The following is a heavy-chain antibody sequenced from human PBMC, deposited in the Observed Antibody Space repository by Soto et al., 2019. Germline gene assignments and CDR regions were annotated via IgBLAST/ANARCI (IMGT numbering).Heavy chain of an antibody. Sequence: QGRLVESGGGVVQPGRSLVLSCAASGFTFSAYGIHWVRQAPGKGLEWVAVIGNAGDVSYYADSVKGRSTISRDNSKNTLWLQLDSLRDEDTAVYYCAKELGHDKWYFDLWGRGTLVTVSS. CDR2: IGNAGDVS. V-gene: IGHV3-30*18. D-gene: IGHD7-27*01. CDR1: GFTFSAYG. CDR3: AKELGHDKWYFDL. J-gene: IGHJ2*01.